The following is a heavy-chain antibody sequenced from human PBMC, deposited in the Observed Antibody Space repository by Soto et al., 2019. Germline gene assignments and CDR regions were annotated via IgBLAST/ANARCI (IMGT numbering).Heavy chain of an antibody. CDR2: INAGNGNT. D-gene: IGHD4-17*01. CDR3: ARHIRSSPDYGDYYYYGMDV. V-gene: IGHV1-3*01. CDR1: GYTFASYA. Sequence: GASVKVSCKASGYTFASYAMHWVRQAPGQRLEWMGWINAGNGNTKYSQKFQGRVTITRDTSASTAYMELSSLRSEDTAVYYCARHIRSSPDYGDYYYYGMDVWGQGTTVTVSS. J-gene: IGHJ6*02.